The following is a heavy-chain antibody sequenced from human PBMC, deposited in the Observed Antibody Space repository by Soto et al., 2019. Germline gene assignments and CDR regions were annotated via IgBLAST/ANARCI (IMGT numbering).Heavy chain of an antibody. CDR2: IYHGGRT. D-gene: IGHD3-22*01. CDR1: GNSITSSNW. V-gene: IGHV4-4*02. CDR3: ARDVGHFYDNSPSGQFDF. J-gene: IGHJ4*02. Sequence: SENLSLTCADPGNSITSSNWWSWVRQPRGKGLEWIAEIYHGGRTNFNPSLKSRVTISVDKSKNQFALKLITVTAADTAVYYCARDVGHFYDNSPSGQFDFWGPAILVT.